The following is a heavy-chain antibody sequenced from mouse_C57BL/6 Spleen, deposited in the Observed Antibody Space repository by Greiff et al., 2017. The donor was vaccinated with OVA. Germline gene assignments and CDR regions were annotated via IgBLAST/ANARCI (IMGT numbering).Heavy chain of an antibody. CDR3: ARHDYSNHAMDY. J-gene: IGHJ4*01. CDR2: ISGGGGNT. Sequence: EVQGVESGGGLVKPGGSLKLSCAASGFTFSSYTMSWVRQTPEKRLEWVATISGGGGNTYYPDSVKGRFTISRDNAKNTLYLQMSSLRSEDTALYYCARHDYSNHAMDYWGQGTSVTVSS. D-gene: IGHD2-5*01. CDR1: GFTFSSYT. V-gene: IGHV5-9*01.